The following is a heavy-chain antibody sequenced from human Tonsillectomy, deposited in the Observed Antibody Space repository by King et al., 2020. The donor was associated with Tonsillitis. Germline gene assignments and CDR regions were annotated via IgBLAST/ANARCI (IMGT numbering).Heavy chain of an antibody. CDR3: AKEIADAGDSYYSYGMDV. V-gene: IGHV3-30*18. CDR1: GFSFRNYG. CDR2: IPYDGSNK. D-gene: IGHD2-21*01. Sequence: VQLVESGGGVVQPGRSLRLSCAASGFSFRNYGIHWVRQAPGKGQEWVAIIPYDGSNKYYADSVKGRFTVSSANSKNTLYLQMNSLRGEDTAVYYCAKEIADAGDSYYSYGMDVWGQGTAVTVSS. J-gene: IGHJ6*02.